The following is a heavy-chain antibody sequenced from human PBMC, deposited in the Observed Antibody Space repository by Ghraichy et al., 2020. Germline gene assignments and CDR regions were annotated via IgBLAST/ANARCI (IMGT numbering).Heavy chain of an antibody. D-gene: IGHD3-16*01. CDR3: ARAPDTYVWGSKFDP. CDR1: GGSISSGGYY. V-gene: IGHV4-31*03. J-gene: IGHJ5*02. Sequence: SQTLALTCTVSGGSISSGGYYWSWIRQHPGKGLEWIGYIYYSGSTYYNPSLKRRVTISVDTSKNQFSLKLSSVTAADTGVYYCARAPDTYVWGSKFDPWGQGTLVTVSS. CDR2: IYYSGST.